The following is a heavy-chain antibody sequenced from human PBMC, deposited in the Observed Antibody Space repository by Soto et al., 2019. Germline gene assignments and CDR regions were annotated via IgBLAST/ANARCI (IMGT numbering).Heavy chain of an antibody. Sequence: GGSLRLSCAASGFTLGRYGMSWVRQAPGKGLEWVSAVSPNGQGIYYADSVRGRFTISRDFSKNTVFLHMDGLRAEDTAVYYCAKDRDYPRDYFHYWGQGTLVTVSS. CDR1: GFTLGRYG. CDR2: VSPNGQGI. CDR3: AKDRDYPRDYFHY. J-gene: IGHJ4*02. V-gene: IGHV3-23*01. D-gene: IGHD3-10*01.